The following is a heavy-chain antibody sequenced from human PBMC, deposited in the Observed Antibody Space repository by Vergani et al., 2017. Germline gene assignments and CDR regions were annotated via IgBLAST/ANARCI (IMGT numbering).Heavy chain of an antibody. Sequence: QVQLVQSGAEMKKPGASVKVSCKASGYSFYTYGISWVRQAPGQGLEWMGLISAYNGNTNYAQKFQGRVTMTRDTSTSTDYMELRSLGTDDTAVYYCARGQWLPTLSFDYWGQGTLVTVSS. D-gene: IGHD6-19*01. V-gene: IGHV1-18*01. CDR1: GYSFYTYG. J-gene: IGHJ4*02. CDR2: ISAYNGNT. CDR3: ARGQWLPTLSFDY.